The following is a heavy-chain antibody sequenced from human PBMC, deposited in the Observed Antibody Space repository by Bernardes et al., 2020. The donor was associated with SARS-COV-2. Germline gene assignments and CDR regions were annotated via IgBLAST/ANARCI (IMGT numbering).Heavy chain of an antibody. J-gene: IGHJ4*02. D-gene: IGHD2-21*02. Sequence: SETLHLTCAVSGGSISSHYWSWIRQPPGKGLESIGYISYSGDINYNPSLKSRATISIDTSKGQFSLKLNSVTAADTAVYYCARTARLYDSWGPGIPVTVSS. V-gene: IGHV4-59*11. CDR3: ARTARLYDS. CDR2: ISYSGDI. CDR1: GGSISSHY.